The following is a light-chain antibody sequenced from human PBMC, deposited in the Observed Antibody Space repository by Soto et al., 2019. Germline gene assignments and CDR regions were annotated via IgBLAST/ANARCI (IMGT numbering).Light chain of an antibody. CDR1: KSISTY. CDR3: LQDHDDSWT. Sequence: IQMTQSPSSLSASVGDRVTIICRASKSISTYLNWYQQKPGKAPNLLIYTASSLETGVPSRFSGSGSGTDFTLTISSLQPEDFATYYCLQDHDDSWTFGQGTKVDIK. CDR2: TAS. V-gene: IGKV1-6*01. J-gene: IGKJ1*01.